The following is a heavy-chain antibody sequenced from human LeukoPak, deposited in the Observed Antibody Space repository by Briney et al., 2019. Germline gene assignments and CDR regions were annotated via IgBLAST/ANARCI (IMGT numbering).Heavy chain of an antibody. CDR3: ARAPWKQLSTGYNWFDP. D-gene: IGHD6-13*01. CDR1: GGSISCYY. V-gene: IGHV4-59*01. CDR2: IYYSGST. Sequence: PSETLSLTCTVSGGSISCYYWSWIRQPPGKGLEWIGYIYYSGSTNYNPSLKSRVTISVDTSKNQFSLKLSSVTAADTAVYYCARAPWKQLSTGYNWFDPWGQGTLVTVSS. J-gene: IGHJ5*02.